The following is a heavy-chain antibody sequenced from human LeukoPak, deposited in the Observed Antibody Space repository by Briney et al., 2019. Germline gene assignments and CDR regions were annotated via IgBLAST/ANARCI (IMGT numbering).Heavy chain of an antibody. CDR1: GFTFSSYA. CDR2: ISGSGGST. V-gene: IGHV3-23*01. Sequence: PGGSLRVSCAASGFTFSSYALSWVRQAPGKGLEWVSAISGSGGSTYYADSVKGRFTISRDNSKNTLYLQMNSLRAEDTAVYYCAKDGGYRYGYSYFDYWGQGTLVTVSS. CDR3: AKDGGYRYGYSYFDY. D-gene: IGHD5-18*01. J-gene: IGHJ4*02.